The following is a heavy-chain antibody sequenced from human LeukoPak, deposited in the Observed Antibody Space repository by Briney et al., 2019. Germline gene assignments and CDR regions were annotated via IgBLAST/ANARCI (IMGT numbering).Heavy chain of an antibody. CDR2: IYHSGST. V-gene: IGHV4-38-2*02. J-gene: IGHJ3*02. CDR1: GYSISSGYY. CDR3: ARGLTMVRGVISHDAFDI. Sequence: PSETLSLTCTVSGYSISSGYYWGWIRQPPGKGLEWIGSIYHSGSTYYNPSLKSRGAISVDTSKNQFSLRLSSVTAADTAVYYCARGLTMVRGVISHDAFDIWGQGTMVTVSS. D-gene: IGHD3-10*01.